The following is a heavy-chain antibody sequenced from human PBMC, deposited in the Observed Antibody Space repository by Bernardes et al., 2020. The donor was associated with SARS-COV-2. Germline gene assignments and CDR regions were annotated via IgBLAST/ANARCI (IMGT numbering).Heavy chain of an antibody. CDR3: AKDKIAYCSRTNCHYGLDV. V-gene: IGHV3-30*18. Sequence: GGSLRLSCAASGFTLNNFGMHWVRQAPGKGLEWVAFISYDGSDKYYVDSVEGRFTISRDNSKNTVFLEVNSLRAEDTALYYCAKDKIAYCSRTNCHYGLDVWGQGTTVTV. CDR1: GFTLNNFG. D-gene: IGHD2-2*01. J-gene: IGHJ6*02. CDR2: ISYDGSDK.